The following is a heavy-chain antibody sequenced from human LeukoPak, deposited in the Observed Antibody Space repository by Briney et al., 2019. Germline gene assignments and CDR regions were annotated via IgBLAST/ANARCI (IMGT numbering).Heavy chain of an antibody. D-gene: IGHD1-26*01. V-gene: IGHV4-4*02. Sequence: SETLSLTCAVSGGSISTSNWWPWVRQPPGKGLEWIGEIYHSGSTNYNPSLKSRVTISVDKSKNQFSLMLNSVTAADTAVYYCAISLTNWSYYGFDYWGQGTLVTVSS. CDR2: IYHSGST. J-gene: IGHJ4*02. CDR1: GGSISTSNW. CDR3: AISLTNWSYYGFDY.